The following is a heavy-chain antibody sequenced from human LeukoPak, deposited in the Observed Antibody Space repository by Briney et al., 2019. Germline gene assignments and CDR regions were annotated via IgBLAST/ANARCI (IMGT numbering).Heavy chain of an antibody. CDR1: GFTFDDYA. CDR2: ITWNRDNI. D-gene: IGHD3-22*01. V-gene: IGHV3-9*01. Sequence: PGGSLRLSCTVSGFTFDDYAMHWVRRTPGKGLEWVAGITWNRDNIGYGDSVKGRFTISRDNVKNVLYLQMNSLRPEDTALYYCAKDLSSAITSALVLDVWGQGTTV. J-gene: IGHJ6*02. CDR3: AKDLSSAITSALVLDV.